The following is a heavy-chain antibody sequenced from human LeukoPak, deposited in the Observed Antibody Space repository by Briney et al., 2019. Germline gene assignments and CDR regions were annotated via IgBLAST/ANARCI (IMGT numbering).Heavy chain of an antibody. CDR2: IIPIFGTA. J-gene: IGHJ4*02. V-gene: IGHV1-69*05. D-gene: IGHD3-3*01. Sequence: GASVKVSCKASGGTFSSYAISWVRQAPGQGLEWMGGIIPIFGTANYAQKFQGRVTITTDESTSTAYMELSSLRSEDTAVYYCARENYDFTRYFDYWGQGTLVTVSS. CDR1: GGTFSSYA. CDR3: ARENYDFTRYFDY.